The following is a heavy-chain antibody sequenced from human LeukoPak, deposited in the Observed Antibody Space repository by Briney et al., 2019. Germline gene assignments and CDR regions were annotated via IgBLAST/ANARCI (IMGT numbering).Heavy chain of an antibody. CDR3: ARDRERYDSSGYYYFLDY. CDR1: GFTFDDYA. V-gene: IGHV3-9*01. Sequence: PGGSLRLSCAASGFTFDDYAMHWVRQAPGKGLEWVSGISWNSGSIGYADSVKGRFTISRDNAKNSLYLQMNSLRAEDTAVYYCARDRERYDSSGYYYFLDYWGQGTLVTVSS. D-gene: IGHD3-22*01. J-gene: IGHJ4*02. CDR2: ISWNSGSI.